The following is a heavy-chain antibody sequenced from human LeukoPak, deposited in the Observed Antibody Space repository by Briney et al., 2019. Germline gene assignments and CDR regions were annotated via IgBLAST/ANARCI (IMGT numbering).Heavy chain of an antibody. Sequence: ASVKASCKASGYSFTDYYINWVRQAPGQRPEWMGWVAPNDGDTYYALKFEDRVTMTRDTSINTAFLELRSLTSDDTGVYYCARHRRLNEEDLDFWGQGTLVTVSS. CDR2: VAPNDGDT. CDR1: GYSFTDYY. V-gene: IGHV1-2*02. D-gene: IGHD3-3*01. CDR3: ARHRRLNEEDLDF. J-gene: IGHJ4*02.